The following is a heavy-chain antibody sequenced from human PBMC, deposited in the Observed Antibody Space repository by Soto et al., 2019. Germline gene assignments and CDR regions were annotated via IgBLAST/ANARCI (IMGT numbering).Heavy chain of an antibody. Sequence: EVQLVESGGGLVKPGGSLRLSCAASGFTFSSDAMNWVRQAPGKGLEWVSSISSSSSSIYYADSVKGRFTISRDNAKNSLYLQMNSLRAEDTAVYYCARLSRSSYYFDYWGQGTLVTVSS. D-gene: IGHD2-2*01. CDR2: ISSSSSSI. J-gene: IGHJ4*02. V-gene: IGHV3-21*01. CDR1: GFTFSSDA. CDR3: ARLSRSSYYFDY.